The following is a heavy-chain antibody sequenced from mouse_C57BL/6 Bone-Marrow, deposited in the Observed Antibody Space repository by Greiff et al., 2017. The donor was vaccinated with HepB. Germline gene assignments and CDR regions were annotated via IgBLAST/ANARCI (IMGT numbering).Heavy chain of an antibody. V-gene: IGHV1-9*01. D-gene: IGHD2-4*01. CDR1: GYTFTGYW. Sequence: QVQLQQSGAELMKPGASVKLSCKATGYTFTGYWIEWVKQRPGHGLEWIGEILPGSGSTNYNEKFKGKATLTADKSSSTAYMQLSSLTSEDSAVYFCARGKIYYDYGGAMDYWGQGTSVTVSS. CDR3: ARGKIYYDYGGAMDY. CDR2: ILPGSGST. J-gene: IGHJ4*01.